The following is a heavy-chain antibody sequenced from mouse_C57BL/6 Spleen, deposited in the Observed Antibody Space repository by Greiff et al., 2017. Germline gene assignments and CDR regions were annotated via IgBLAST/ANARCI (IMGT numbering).Heavy chain of an antibody. D-gene: IGHD1-1*01. V-gene: IGHV5-17*01. CDR2: ISSGSSTL. CDR3: ESAVVYAMDL. J-gene: IGHJ4*01. Sequence: EVQLVESGGGLVKPGGSLKLSCAASGFTFSDYGMHWVRQAPEKGLEWVAYISSGSSTLYYADTVKGRFTISRDNAKNTWFLQMTRLRSEYTAMYYCESAVVYAMDLWGPGDLVPGSS. CDR1: GFTFSDYG.